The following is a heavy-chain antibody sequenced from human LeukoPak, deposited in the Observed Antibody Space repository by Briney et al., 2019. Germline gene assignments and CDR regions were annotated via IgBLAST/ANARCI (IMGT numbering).Heavy chain of an antibody. CDR3: ARGQSYGDYFDY. CDR1: GGSFSGYY. V-gene: IGHV4-34*01. J-gene: IGHJ4*02. D-gene: IGHD4-17*01. Sequence: PSEALSLTCAVYGGSFSGYYWSWIRQPPGKGLEWIGEINHSGSTNYNPSLKSRVTISVDTSKNQFSLKLSSVTAADTAVYYCARGQSYGDYFDYWGQGTLVTVSS. CDR2: INHSGST.